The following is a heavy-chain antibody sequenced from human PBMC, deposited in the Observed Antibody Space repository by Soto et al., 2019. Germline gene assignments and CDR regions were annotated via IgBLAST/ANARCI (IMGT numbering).Heavy chain of an antibody. CDR3: ARDFEGVVVPAATPGGDWFDP. D-gene: IGHD2-2*01. Sequence: QVQLVQSGAEVKKPGSSVKVSCKASGGTFSSYTISWVRQAPGQGLEWMGRIIPILGIANYAQKFQGRVRITADKSMSTAYMELSSLRSEDTAVYYCARDFEGVVVPAATPGGDWFDPWGQGTLVTVSS. J-gene: IGHJ5*02. CDR2: IIPILGIA. CDR1: GGTFSSYT. V-gene: IGHV1-69*08.